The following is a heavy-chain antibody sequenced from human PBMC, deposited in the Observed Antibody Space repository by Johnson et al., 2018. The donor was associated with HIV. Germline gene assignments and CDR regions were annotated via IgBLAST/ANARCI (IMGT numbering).Heavy chain of an antibody. D-gene: IGHD1-14*01. CDR2: ISYDGSNK. CDR1: GFTFNSYA. V-gene: IGHV3-30-3*01. J-gene: IGHJ3*02. Sequence: QVQLVESGGGVVQPGRSLRLSCAASGFTFNSYAMHWVRQAPGKGLEWVAIISYDGSNKYYADSVKGRFTISRDSSKNTLYLQMNSLRTEDTAAYYCTTWDVGRGAFDIWGQGTMVTVSS. CDR3: TTWDVGRGAFDI.